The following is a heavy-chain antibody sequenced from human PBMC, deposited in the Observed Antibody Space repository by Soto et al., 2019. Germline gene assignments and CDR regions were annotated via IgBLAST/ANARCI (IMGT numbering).Heavy chain of an antibody. V-gene: IGHV4-39*07. Sequence: SETLSLTCTVSGGSISSSSYYWGWIRQPPGKGLEWIGSIYYSGSTYYNPSLKSRVTISVDRSKNQFSLKLSSVTAADTAVYYCAGSQIVVVPAAAKRQQYFQHWGQGTLVTVSS. D-gene: IGHD2-2*01. CDR1: GGSISSSSYY. CDR3: AGSQIVVVPAAAKRQQYFQH. J-gene: IGHJ1*01. CDR2: IYYSGST.